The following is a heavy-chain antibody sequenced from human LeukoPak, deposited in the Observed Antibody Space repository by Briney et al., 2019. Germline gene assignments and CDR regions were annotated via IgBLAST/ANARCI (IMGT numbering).Heavy chain of an antibody. V-gene: IGHV3-21*01. CDR1: GFTFSSYS. J-gene: IGHJ4*02. CDR3: AREPQWLVFGGVDY. CDR2: ITTSSSYI. Sequence: PGGSLRLSCAASGFTFSSYSMNWVRQAPGKGLEWVSSITTSSSYIYYADSVKGRFTVSRYNAKNSLYLQMNSLRAEDTAVYYCAREPQWLVFGGVDYWGQGTLVTVSS. D-gene: IGHD6-19*01.